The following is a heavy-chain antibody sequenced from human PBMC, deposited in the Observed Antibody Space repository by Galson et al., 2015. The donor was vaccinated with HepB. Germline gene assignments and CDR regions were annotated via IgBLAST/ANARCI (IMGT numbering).Heavy chain of an antibody. J-gene: IGHJ4*02. V-gene: IGHV3-30-3*01. Sequence: SLRLSCAASGFTFSSYAMHWVRQAPGKGLEWVAVISYDGSNKYYADSVKGRFTIPRDNSKNTLYLQMNSLRAEDTAVYYCARGNYYDSSGYYATSWGQGTLVTVSS. CDR1: GFTFSSYA. CDR3: ARGNYYDSSGYYATS. CDR2: ISYDGSNK. D-gene: IGHD3-22*01.